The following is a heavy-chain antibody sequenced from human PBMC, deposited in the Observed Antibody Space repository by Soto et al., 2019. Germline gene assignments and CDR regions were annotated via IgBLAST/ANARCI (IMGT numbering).Heavy chain of an antibody. CDR3: AREGSPGIAAAGPEYYFDY. CDR2: INPSGGST. CDR1: GYTFTSYY. Sequence: ASVKVSCKASGYTFTSYYMHWVRQAPGQGLEWMGIINPSGGSTSYAQKFQGRVTMTRDTSTSTVYMEPSSLRSEDTAVYYCAREGSPGIAAAGPEYYFDYWGQGTLVTVSS. V-gene: IGHV1-46*03. D-gene: IGHD6-13*01. J-gene: IGHJ4*02.